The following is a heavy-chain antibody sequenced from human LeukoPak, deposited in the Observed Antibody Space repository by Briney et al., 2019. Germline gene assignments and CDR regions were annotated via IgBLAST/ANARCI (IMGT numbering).Heavy chain of an antibody. CDR1: GGSFSGYY. CDR2: INHSGST. Sequence: PSETLSLTCAVYGGSFSGYYWSWIRQPPGKGLEWIGEINHSGSTNYNPSLKSRVTISVDTSKNQFSLKLSSVTAADTAVYYCARYFDWFPLRGFDYWGQGTLVTVSS. D-gene: IGHD3-9*01. J-gene: IGHJ4*02. V-gene: IGHV4-34*01. CDR3: ARYFDWFPLRGFDY.